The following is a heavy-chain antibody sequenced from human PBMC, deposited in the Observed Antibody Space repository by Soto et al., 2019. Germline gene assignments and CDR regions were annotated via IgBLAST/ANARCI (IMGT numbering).Heavy chain of an antibody. J-gene: IGHJ4*02. CDR1: GFTFSSYS. Sequence: EVQLVESGGGLVKPGGSLRLSCAASGFTFSSYSMNWVRQAPGKGLEWVSSISSRSSYIYYADSVKGRFTISRDNAKNSLYLQMNSLRAEDTAVYYCARDQDSGLFDYWGQGTLVTVSS. CDR2: ISSRSSYI. CDR3: ARDQDSGLFDY. D-gene: IGHD5-12*01. V-gene: IGHV3-21*01.